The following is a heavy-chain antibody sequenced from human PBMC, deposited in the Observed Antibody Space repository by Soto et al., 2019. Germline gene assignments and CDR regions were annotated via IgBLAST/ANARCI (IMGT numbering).Heavy chain of an antibody. CDR2: IYSGGST. D-gene: IGHD6-19*01. CDR1: GFTVSSNY. V-gene: IGHV3-53*01. CDR3: ASTQYSSGWVYFDY. Sequence: GGSLRLSCAASGFTVSSNYMSWVRQAPGKGLEWVSVIYSGGSTYYADSVKGRFTISRDNSKNTLYLQMNSLRAEDTAVYYCASTQYSSGWVYFDYWGQGTLVTVSS. J-gene: IGHJ4*02.